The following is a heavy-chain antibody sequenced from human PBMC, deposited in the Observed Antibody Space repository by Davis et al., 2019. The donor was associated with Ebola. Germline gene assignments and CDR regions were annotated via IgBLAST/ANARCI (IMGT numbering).Heavy chain of an antibody. CDR1: GFTFSSYG. D-gene: IGHD3-9*01. CDR2: ISYDGSNK. Sequence: GGSLRLSCAASGFTFSSYGMHWVRQAPGKGLEWVAVISYDGSNKYYADSVKGRFTISRDNSKNTLYLQMNSLRAEDTAVYYCAREVAGYYIGYYYYGMDVWGQGTTVTVSS. V-gene: IGHV3-30*03. J-gene: IGHJ6*02. CDR3: AREVAGYYIGYYYYGMDV.